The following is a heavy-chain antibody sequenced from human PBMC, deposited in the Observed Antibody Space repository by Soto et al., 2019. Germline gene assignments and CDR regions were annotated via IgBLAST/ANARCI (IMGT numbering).Heavy chain of an antibody. Sequence: QVQLVQSGAEVKKPGASVNVSCKASGYTFTVYYMHWVRQALGQGLEWMGWINPKSGGTMYPQKFQGRVTMTWDTSISTAYMALTRLRSDDTAVYYCARDLAKGGGSAGFDYRGQGTLVTVSS. J-gene: IGHJ4*02. D-gene: IGHD1-26*01. CDR1: GYTFTVYY. CDR3: ARDLAKGGGSAGFDY. V-gene: IGHV1-2*02. CDR2: INPKSGGT.